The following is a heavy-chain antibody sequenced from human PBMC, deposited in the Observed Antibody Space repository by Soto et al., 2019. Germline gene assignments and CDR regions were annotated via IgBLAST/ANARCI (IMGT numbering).Heavy chain of an antibody. J-gene: IGHJ6*02. CDR2: ISSSSSYI. Sequence: EVQLVESGGGLVKPGGSLRLSCAASGFTFSSYSMNWVRQAPGKGLEWVSSISSSSSYIYYADSVKGRFTISRDKAKNSLYLQMNSLRAEDTAVYYCARDDYGDYLNYYYYGMDVWGQGTTVTVSS. CDR3: ARDDYGDYLNYYYYGMDV. CDR1: GFTFSSYS. D-gene: IGHD4-17*01. V-gene: IGHV3-21*01.